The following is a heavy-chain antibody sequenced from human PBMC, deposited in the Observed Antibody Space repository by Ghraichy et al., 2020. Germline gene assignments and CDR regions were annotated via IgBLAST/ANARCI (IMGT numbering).Heavy chain of an antibody. J-gene: IGHJ3*01. Sequence: GGSLRLSCAASGFTFTDYAFQWVRQAPGRGLEWVAVIAFDGRNTFYADSVKGRFSISRDKSKRTMYLQMNSLRADDTAVYYCAKEGGRLGEGAFDVWGQGTKVTVSS. D-gene: IGHD3-10*01. CDR1: GFTFTDYA. CDR3: AKEGGRLGEGAFDV. V-gene: IGHV3-30*04. CDR2: IAFDGRNT.